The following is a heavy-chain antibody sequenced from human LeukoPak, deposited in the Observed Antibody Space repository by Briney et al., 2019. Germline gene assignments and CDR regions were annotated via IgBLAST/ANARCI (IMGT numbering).Heavy chain of an antibody. V-gene: IGHV3-30*18. CDR2: ISYDGSNK. Sequence: GGSLRLSCAASGFTFSSYGMHWVRQAPGKGLEWVAVISYDGSNKYYADSVKGRFTISRDNSKNTLYLQINSLRAEDTAVYYCAKDRFDYWGQGTLVTVSS. J-gene: IGHJ4*02. CDR1: GFTFSSYG. CDR3: AKDRFDY.